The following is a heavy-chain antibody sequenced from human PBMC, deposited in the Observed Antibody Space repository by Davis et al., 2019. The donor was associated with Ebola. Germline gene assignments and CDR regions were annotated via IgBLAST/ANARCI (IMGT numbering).Heavy chain of an antibody. D-gene: IGHD3-22*01. J-gene: IGHJ4*02. CDR1: GGSISSYY. Sequence: GSLRLSCTVSGGSISSYYWSWIRQPPGKGLEWIGYIYYSGSTNYNPSLKSRVTISVDTSKNQFSLKLSSVTAADTAVYYCAREGYYYDSSGYHRGDFDYWGQGTLVTVSS. CDR3: AREGYYYDSSGYHRGDFDY. CDR2: IYYSGST. V-gene: IGHV4-59*01.